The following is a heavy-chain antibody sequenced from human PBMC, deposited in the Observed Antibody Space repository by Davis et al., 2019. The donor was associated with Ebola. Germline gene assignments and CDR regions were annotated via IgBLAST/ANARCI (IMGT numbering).Heavy chain of an antibody. CDR2: ISGSGDST. J-gene: IGHJ6*02. CDR3: ARDRGVGAKLHYYYYAMDV. Sequence: GESLKISCAASGFTFSNYAMNWVRQAPGKGLEWVSTISGSGDSTYYADSVKGRFTISRDDSKNTLYLQMTSLRAEDTAVYYCARDRGVGAKLHYYYYAMDVWGQGTTVTVSS. V-gene: IGHV3-23*01. CDR1: GFTFSNYA. D-gene: IGHD1-26*01.